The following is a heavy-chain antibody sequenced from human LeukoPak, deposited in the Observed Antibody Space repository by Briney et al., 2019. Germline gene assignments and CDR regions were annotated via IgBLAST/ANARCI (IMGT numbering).Heavy chain of an antibody. CDR2: IYYSGST. D-gene: IGHD2-21*01. CDR3: AREVSSGSYWTDS. CDR1: GGSISSFS. Sequence: SETLSLTCIVSGGSISSFSWSWIRQPPGKGLEWIGYIYYSGSTNYNPSLKSRVTISVDTSKNQFSLKLTSVTAADTAVYYCAREVSSGSYWTDSWGQGTLVTVSS. V-gene: IGHV4-59*12. J-gene: IGHJ5*01.